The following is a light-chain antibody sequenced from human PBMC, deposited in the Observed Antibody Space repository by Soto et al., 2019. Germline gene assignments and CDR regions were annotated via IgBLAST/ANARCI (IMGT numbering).Light chain of an antibody. CDR1: QSISSSY. V-gene: IGKV3-20*01. J-gene: IGKJ1*01. CDR2: GAS. CDR3: QQYDSSPRT. Sequence: EIVFTQSPGTLSFSPGERATLSCRASQSISSSYLAWYQQKPGQAPRLLIYGASSRATGIPDRFSGSGSGTDFTLTINRLEPEDFAVYYCQQYDSSPRTLGQGTKVDIK.